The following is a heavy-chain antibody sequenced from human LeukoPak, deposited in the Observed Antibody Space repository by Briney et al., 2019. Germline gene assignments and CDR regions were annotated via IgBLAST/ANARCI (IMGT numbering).Heavy chain of an antibody. CDR2: IYYSGST. D-gene: IGHD2-2*01. CDR3: ARGFGDQLLLSGFDY. V-gene: IGHV4-39*07. J-gene: IGHJ4*02. Sequence: SETLSLTCTVSGGSISSSSYYWGWIRQPPGKGLEWIGSIYYSGSTYYNPSLKSRVTISADTSKNQFSLKLSSVTAADTAVYYCARGFGDQLLLSGFDYWGQGTLVTVSS. CDR1: GGSISSSSYY.